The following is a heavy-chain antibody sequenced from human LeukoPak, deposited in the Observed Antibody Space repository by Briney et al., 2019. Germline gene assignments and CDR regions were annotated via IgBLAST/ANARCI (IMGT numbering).Heavy chain of an antibody. J-gene: IGHJ4*02. CDR2: IYPGDSDT. D-gene: IGHD6-19*01. Sequence: GESLKISCKGSGYTFTSYWIGWVRQMPGKGLVWMGIIYPGDSDTKYSPSFQGQVTISADKSISTAYLQRSSLKPADTAMYYGARAPPEGLGYFDYWGQGTLVTVSS. V-gene: IGHV5-51*01. CDR3: ARAPPEGLGYFDY. CDR1: GYTFTSYW.